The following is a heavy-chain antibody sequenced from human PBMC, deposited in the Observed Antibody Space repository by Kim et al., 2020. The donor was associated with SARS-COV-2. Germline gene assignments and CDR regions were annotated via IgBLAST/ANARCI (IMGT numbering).Heavy chain of an antibody. V-gene: IGHV3-23*01. CDR2: ISGGSGVYT. CDR1: GFTFSNYA. J-gene: IGHJ4*02. Sequence: GGSLRLSCAASGFTFSNYAMSWVRQAPGKGLEWVAGISGGSGVYTYYADSVKGRFTISKDNSKNTMYLSINTLSLEDTAIYYCAKDVGYCSSTTCLRILAFGPYDFWGQGTLVTVSS. D-gene: IGHD2-2*01. CDR3: AKDVGYCSSTTCLRILAFGPYDF.